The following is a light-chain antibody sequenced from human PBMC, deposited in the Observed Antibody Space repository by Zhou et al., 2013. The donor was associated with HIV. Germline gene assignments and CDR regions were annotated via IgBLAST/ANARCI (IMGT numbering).Light chain of an antibody. V-gene: IGKV3-15*01. J-gene: IGKJ4*01. CDR3: QQYNNWPQLT. Sequence: EIVLTQSPGTLSVSPGGRATLSCRASQSVDTYLAWYQQRPGQPPRLLIYDASTRATGVPVRFSGSGSGTEFTLTIAGLQSEDFAVYYCQQYNNWPQLTFGGGTKVEIK. CDR1: QSVDTY. CDR2: DAS.